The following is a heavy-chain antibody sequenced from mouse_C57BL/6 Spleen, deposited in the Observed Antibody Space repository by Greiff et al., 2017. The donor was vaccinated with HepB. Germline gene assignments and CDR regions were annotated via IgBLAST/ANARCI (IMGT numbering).Heavy chain of an antibody. Sequence: QVQLQQPGAELVKPGASVKMSCKASGYTFTSYWITWVKQRPGQGLEWIGDIYPGSGSTNYNQKFKSKATLTVDTSSSTAYMQLSSLTSEDSAVYDCANCGSSYRDWYFDVWGTGTTVTVSS. CDR2: IYPGSGST. D-gene: IGHD1-1*01. CDR1: GYTFTSYW. J-gene: IGHJ1*03. CDR3: ANCGSSYRDWYFDV. V-gene: IGHV1-55*01.